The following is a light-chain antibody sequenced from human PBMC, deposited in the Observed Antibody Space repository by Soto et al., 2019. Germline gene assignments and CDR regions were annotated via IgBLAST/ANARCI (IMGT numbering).Light chain of an antibody. Sequence: EIVMTQSPATLSVSPGERATLSCRASQRVSSNLAWYQQKPGQAPRLLIYGASTRATGIPARFSGSGSGTEFTLTNSSLQSEDFAVYYCQQYNNLARTFGQGTKVEIK. CDR1: QRVSSN. CDR3: QQYNNLART. J-gene: IGKJ1*01. V-gene: IGKV3-15*01. CDR2: GAS.